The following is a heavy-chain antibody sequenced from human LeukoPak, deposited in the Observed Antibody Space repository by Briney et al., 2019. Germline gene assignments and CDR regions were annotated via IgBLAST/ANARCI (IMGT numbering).Heavy chain of an antibody. CDR1: GYTFTSYG. J-gene: IGHJ4*02. CDR2: ISAYNGNT. Sequence: GASVKVSCKASGYTFTSYGISWVRQAPGQGLEWMGWISAYNGNTNYAQKLQGRVTMTTDTSTSTAYMELRSLRSDDTAVYYCARLPFRGSYLTYFDYWGQGTLVTVSS. CDR3: ARLPFRGSYLTYFDY. D-gene: IGHD1-26*01. V-gene: IGHV1-18*01.